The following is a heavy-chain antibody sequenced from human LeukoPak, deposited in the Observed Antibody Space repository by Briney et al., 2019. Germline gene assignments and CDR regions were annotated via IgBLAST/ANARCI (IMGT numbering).Heavy chain of an antibody. CDR1: GFTFSSYW. J-gene: IGHJ3*02. D-gene: IGHD2-21*01. CDR2: INSDGSST. CDR3: ANHIGSTDAFDI. Sequence: PGGSLRLSCAAPGFTFSSYWMHWVRQAPGKGLVWVSRINSDGSSTSYADSVKGRFTISRDNAKNTLYLQMNRLRAEDTAVYYCANHIGSTDAFDIWGQGTMVTVSS. V-gene: IGHV3-74*01.